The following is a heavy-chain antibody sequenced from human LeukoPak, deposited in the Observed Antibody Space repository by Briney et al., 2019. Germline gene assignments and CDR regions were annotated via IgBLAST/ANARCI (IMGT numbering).Heavy chain of an antibody. Sequence: ASVKVSCKASGYTFTSYDINWVRQATGQGLEWMGWMNPNSGNTGYAQKFQGRVTMTRNTSIRTAYMELSSLRSDDTAVYYCAREGSIAAAGTEYYYYGMDVWGQGTTVTVSS. CDR3: AREGSIAAAGTEYYYYGMDV. V-gene: IGHV1-8*01. D-gene: IGHD6-13*01. J-gene: IGHJ6*02. CDR1: GYTFTSYD. CDR2: MNPNSGNT.